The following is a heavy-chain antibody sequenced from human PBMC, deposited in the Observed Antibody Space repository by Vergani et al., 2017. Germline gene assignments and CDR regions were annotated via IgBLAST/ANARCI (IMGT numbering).Heavy chain of an antibody. CDR1: GGSVSSGSYY. D-gene: IGHD6-13*01. J-gene: IGHJ4*02. CDR3: ARVSSSWSFDY. Sequence: QVQLQESGPGLVKPSETLSLTCTVSGGSVSSGSYYWSWIRQPPGKGLEWIGYIYYSGSTNYNPSLKSRVTISVDTSKNQFSLKLSSVTAADTAVYYWARVSSSWSFDYWGQGTLVTVSS. V-gene: IGHV4-61*01. CDR2: IYYSGST.